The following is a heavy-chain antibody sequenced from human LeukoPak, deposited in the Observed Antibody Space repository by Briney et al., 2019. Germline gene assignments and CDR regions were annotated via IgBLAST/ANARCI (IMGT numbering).Heavy chain of an antibody. Sequence: IPSETLSLTCTVSGGSISSYYWSWIRQPPGKGLEWIGYIYYSGSTNYNPSLKSRVTISVDTSKNQFSLQLNSVTPEDTAVYYCARARGYVDSWGQGTPVTVSS. V-gene: IGHV4-59*12. J-gene: IGHJ4*02. CDR3: ARARGYVDS. CDR2: IYYSGST. D-gene: IGHD3-22*01. CDR1: GGSISSYY.